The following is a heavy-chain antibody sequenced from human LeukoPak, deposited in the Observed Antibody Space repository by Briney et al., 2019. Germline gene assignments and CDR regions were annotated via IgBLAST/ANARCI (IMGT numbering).Heavy chain of an antibody. CDR2: IKSKTDGGTT. CDR1: GFSFSNAW. J-gene: IGHJ4*02. V-gene: IGHV3-15*01. Sequence: PGWALRLSCAASGFSFSNAWMSWVRQAPGKGLEWVGRIKSKTDGGTTDYAAPVKGRFTISRDDSKNTLYLQMNSLKTEDTAVYYCTTAPKDTAMVMDYFDYWGQGTLVTVSS. CDR3: TTAPKDTAMVMDYFDY. D-gene: IGHD5-18*01.